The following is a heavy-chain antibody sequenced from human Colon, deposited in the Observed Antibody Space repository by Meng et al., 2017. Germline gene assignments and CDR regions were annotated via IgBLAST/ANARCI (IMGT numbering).Heavy chain of an antibody. J-gene: IGHJ4*02. CDR3: DASEF. CDR2: ISGSGVNT. D-gene: IGHD1-14*01. Sequence: ESLKISCAASGFTFSSYAMCWVRQAAGKGLEWGSTISGSGVNTHYADSVKGRFTISRDNSKNTLYLQMNSLRAEDTAVYYCDASEFWGQGSLVTVSS. CDR1: GFTFSSYA. V-gene: IGHV3-23*01.